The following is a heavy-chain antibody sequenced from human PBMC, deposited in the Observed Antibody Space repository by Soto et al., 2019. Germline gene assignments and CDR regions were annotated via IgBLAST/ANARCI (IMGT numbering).Heavy chain of an antibody. J-gene: IGHJ4*02. CDR1: GGSISSGGYY. CDR2: IYYSGST. CDR3: ARVTYYDFWSGGYFDY. V-gene: IGHV4-31*03. Sequence: PSETLSLTCTVSGGSISSGGYYWSWIRQHPGKGLEWIGYIYYSGSTYYNPSLKSRVTISVDTSKNQFSLKLSSVTAADTAVYYCARVTYYDFWSGGYFDYWGQGTLVTVPQ. D-gene: IGHD3-3*01.